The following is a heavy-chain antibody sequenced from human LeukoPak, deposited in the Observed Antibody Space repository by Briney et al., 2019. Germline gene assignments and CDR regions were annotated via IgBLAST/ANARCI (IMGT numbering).Heavy chain of an antibody. CDR2: INYSGST. CDR3: ARESDWGLGRGDAFDI. Sequence: PSETLSLTCAVYGGSFSGYYWSWIRQPPGKGLEWIGEINYSGSTNYNPSLKSRVTISVDTSKNQFSLKLSSVTAADTAVYYCARESDWGLGRGDAFDIWGQGTMVTVSS. J-gene: IGHJ3*02. CDR1: GGSFSGYY. V-gene: IGHV4-34*01. D-gene: IGHD7-27*01.